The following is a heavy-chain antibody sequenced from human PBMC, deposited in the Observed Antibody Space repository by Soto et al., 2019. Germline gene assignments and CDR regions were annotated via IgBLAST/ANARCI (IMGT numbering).Heavy chain of an antibody. D-gene: IGHD2-15*01. CDR2: LGGSNSDT. J-gene: IGHJ3*02. Sequence: WGSLRLSCAASGFTFSDYAIIFFRHAPCKWLEWVSGLGGSNSDTHYAASVEGRFTVSRDNSKSTLFLQMNSLRVEDTAVYYCAKDKVDHNSVWDPFDIWGQGTLVTVSS. CDR3: AKDKVDHNSVWDPFDI. V-gene: IGHV3-23*01. CDR1: GFTFSDYA.